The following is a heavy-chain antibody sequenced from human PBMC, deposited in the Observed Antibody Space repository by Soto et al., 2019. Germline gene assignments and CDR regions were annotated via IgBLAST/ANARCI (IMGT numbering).Heavy chain of an antibody. CDR1: GFTFSDYA. CDR2: ITKKTYGATT. D-gene: IGHD5-18*01. J-gene: IGHJ4*02. Sequence: GGSLRLSCSASGFTFSDYAMSWVRQAPGKGLEWVAFITKKTYGATTEYAASVKGRFTISRDDSKSIVYLQLNSLKAEDTAVYYCTRDSGYSFVYWGQGTLVTVSS. V-gene: IGHV3-49*04. CDR3: TRDSGYSFVY.